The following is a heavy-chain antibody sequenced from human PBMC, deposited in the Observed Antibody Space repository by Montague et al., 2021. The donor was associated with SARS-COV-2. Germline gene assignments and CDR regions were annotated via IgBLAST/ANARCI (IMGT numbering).Heavy chain of an antibody. CDR1: GFSVSSNY. J-gene: IGHJ4*02. Sequence: SLRLSCAAPGFSVSSNYMTWVRQAPGRGLEWVSTLYIDGRPFYTDSVKGRFTISRHISQNTLYLQMNSLRAEDTAVYYCARYPWYYGSGQWGQGTLVTVSS. V-gene: IGHV3-53*04. CDR2: LYIDGRP. CDR3: ARYPWYYGSGQ. D-gene: IGHD3-10*01.